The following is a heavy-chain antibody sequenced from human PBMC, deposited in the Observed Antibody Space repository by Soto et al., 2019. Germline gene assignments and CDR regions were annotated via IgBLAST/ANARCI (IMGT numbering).Heavy chain of an antibody. Sequence: ASVKVSCKVSGYTLTELSMHWVRQAPGKGLEWMGGFDPEDGETIYAQKFQGRVTMTEDTSTDTAYMELSSLRSEDTAAYYCATDPLRLITGTPDFDYWGQGTLVTVSS. J-gene: IGHJ4*02. D-gene: IGHD1-7*01. CDR1: GYTLTELS. CDR3: ATDPLRLITGTPDFDY. CDR2: FDPEDGET. V-gene: IGHV1-24*01.